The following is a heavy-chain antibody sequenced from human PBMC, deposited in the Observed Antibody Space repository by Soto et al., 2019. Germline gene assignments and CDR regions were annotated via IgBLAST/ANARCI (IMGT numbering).Heavy chain of an antibody. Sequence: QVQLVESGGGVVQPGRSLRLSCAASGFTFSSYAMHWVRQAPGKGLEWVAVISYDGSNKYYADSVKGRFTISRDNSKNTLDLQMNSLRAEDTAVYYCARDPSSSWYDVGRCDYWGQGTLVTVSS. V-gene: IGHV3-30-3*01. D-gene: IGHD6-13*01. CDR1: GFTFSSYA. CDR2: ISYDGSNK. J-gene: IGHJ4*02. CDR3: ARDPSSSWYDVGRCDY.